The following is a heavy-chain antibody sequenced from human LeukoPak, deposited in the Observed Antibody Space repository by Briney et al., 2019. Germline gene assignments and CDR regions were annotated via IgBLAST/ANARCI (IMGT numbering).Heavy chain of an antibody. CDR3: ARDTLGEGDDSDYAVYYFDY. CDR2: IKQDGNEK. D-gene: IGHD5-12*01. Sequence: QPGGSLRLSCAASGFSFSRYWMSWVRQAPGKGLEWVANIKQDGNEKYYVDSVKGRFTISRDNAKNSLYLQMSSLRAEDTAVYYCARDTLGEGDDSDYAVYYFDYWGHGTLVTVSS. J-gene: IGHJ4*01. CDR1: GFSFSRYW. V-gene: IGHV3-7*01.